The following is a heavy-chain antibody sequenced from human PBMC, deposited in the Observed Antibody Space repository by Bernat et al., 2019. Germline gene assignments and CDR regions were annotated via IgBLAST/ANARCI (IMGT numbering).Heavy chain of an antibody. D-gene: IGHD3-10*01. V-gene: IGHV1-2*02. Sequence: QVQLVQSGAEVKKPGASVKVSCKASGYTFTVYHLHWVRQAPGQGLEWMGWTNIKTGGTNYAQKFQDRVTMTRETSISTAYMELCRLTSGDTAVYYCARDGRTFDLDYWGQGTLVTVSS. J-gene: IGHJ4*02. CDR3: ARDGRTFDLDY. CDR2: TNIKTGGT. CDR1: GYTFTVYH.